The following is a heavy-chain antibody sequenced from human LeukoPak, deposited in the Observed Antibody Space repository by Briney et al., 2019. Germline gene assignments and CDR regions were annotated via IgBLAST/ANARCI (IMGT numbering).Heavy chain of an antibody. CDR2: IYTSGST. Sequence: PSQTLSLTCTVSGGSISSGSYYWSWIRQPAGKGLEWIGRIYTSGSTNYNPSLKSRVTISVDTSKNQFSLKLSSVTAADTAVYYCARAGWGYCSSTSCFDYWGQGTLVTVSS. V-gene: IGHV4-61*02. CDR3: ARAGWGYCSSTSCFDY. J-gene: IGHJ4*02. CDR1: GGSISSGSYY. D-gene: IGHD2-2*01.